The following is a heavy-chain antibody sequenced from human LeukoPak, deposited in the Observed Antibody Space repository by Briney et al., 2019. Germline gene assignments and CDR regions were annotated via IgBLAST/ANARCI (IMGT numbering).Heavy chain of an antibody. D-gene: IGHD2-2*01. CDR2: INPNSGGT. Sequence: ASVKVSCKASGYTFTGYYMHWVRQAPGQGLEWMGWINPNSGGTNYAQKFQGRVTMTRDTSISTAYMELSRLRSDDTAVYYCARDTPIVVVPAAMYYGMDVWGQGTTVTVSS. V-gene: IGHV1-2*02. CDR1: GYTFTGYY. J-gene: IGHJ6*02. CDR3: ARDTPIVVVPAAMYYGMDV.